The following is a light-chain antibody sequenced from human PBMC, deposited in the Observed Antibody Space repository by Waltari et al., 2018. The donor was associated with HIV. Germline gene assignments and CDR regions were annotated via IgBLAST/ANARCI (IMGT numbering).Light chain of an antibody. V-gene: IGKV1-5*03. CDR2: QAS. J-gene: IGKJ1*01. CDR1: QNVGAF. Sequence: DIRLTPSPSTLSASAGDRVAITCRAGQNVGAFLAWYQQEPGKPSKLLIFQASIIEGGVLSRFSGSEDASDFTLTSNGLQSDDVVTYYCDPYASFSGTFGQGTKVEL. CDR3: DPYASFSGT.